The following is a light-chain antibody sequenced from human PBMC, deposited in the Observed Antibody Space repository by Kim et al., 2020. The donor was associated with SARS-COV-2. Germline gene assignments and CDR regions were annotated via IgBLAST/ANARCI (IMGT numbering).Light chain of an antibody. CDR1: QSINTY. CDR2: AAS. Sequence: DIQMTQSPSSLAASVGDRVTIACRASQSINTYLNWYQQTPGEAPKLLIYAASTLQSGVPSRFSGSGSGTDFTLTISSLQPEDFAIYYCQQSHTAPLLTFGGGTKVDIK. V-gene: IGKV1-39*01. J-gene: IGKJ4*01. CDR3: QQSHTAPLLT.